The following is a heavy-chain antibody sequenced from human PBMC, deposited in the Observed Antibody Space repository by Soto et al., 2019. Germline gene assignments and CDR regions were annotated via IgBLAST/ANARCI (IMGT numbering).Heavy chain of an antibody. CDR1: GGSISSSNW. D-gene: IGHD2-15*01. CDR2: IYHSGST. CDR3: ARVFRYCSGGSCYYYYGMDV. Sequence: SETLSLTCAVSGGSISSSNWWSWVRQPPGKGLVWIGEIYHSGSTNYNPSLKSRVTISVDKSKNQFSLKLSSVTAADTAVYYCARVFRYCSGGSCYYYYGMDVWGQGTTVTVSS. J-gene: IGHJ6*02. V-gene: IGHV4-4*02.